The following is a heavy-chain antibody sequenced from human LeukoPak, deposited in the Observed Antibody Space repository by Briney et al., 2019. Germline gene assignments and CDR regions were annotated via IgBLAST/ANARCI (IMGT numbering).Heavy chain of an antibody. CDR1: GGSISSYY. D-gene: IGHD6-19*01. CDR2: IYYSGST. V-gene: IGHV4-59*01. CDR3: ASGVARWSSGWSHFDY. J-gene: IGHJ4*02. Sequence: PSETLSLTCTVSGGSISSYYWSWIRQPPGKGLEWIGYIYYSGSTNYNPSLKSRVTISVDTSKNQFSLKLSSVTAADTAVYYCASGVARWSSGWSHFDYWGQGTLVTVSS.